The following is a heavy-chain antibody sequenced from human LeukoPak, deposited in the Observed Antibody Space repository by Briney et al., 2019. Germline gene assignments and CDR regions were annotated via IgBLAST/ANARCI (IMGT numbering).Heavy chain of an antibody. CDR2: ISGGGERT. CDR1: GLTFDDYA. CDR3: ATTPGEGSEYFQY. Sequence: GGSLRLSCAASGLTFDDYAIDWVRQAPGKGLEWVSLISGGGERTYYTESVKGRFTISRDNSKNTLYLQMNSLRSEDTAFYFCATTPGEGSEYFQYWGQGTLVTVSS. J-gene: IGHJ1*01. D-gene: IGHD3-10*01. V-gene: IGHV3-43*02.